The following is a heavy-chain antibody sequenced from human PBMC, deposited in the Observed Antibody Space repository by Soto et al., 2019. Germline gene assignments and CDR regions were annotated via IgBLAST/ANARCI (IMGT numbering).Heavy chain of an antibody. Sequence: GESLKISCAASGFNFDDYVVHWVRQAPGKGLEWGSHLSADSVRTYYADSVKGRFTISRVNSKNSLYLQMNRLRTDDTAVYYCAKDIWRITMVRGVELGYWGQGTLVTVSS. J-gene: IGHJ4*02. V-gene: IGHV3-43*02. CDR3: AKDIWRITMVRGVELGY. CDR2: LSADSVRT. D-gene: IGHD3-10*01. CDR1: GFNFDDYV.